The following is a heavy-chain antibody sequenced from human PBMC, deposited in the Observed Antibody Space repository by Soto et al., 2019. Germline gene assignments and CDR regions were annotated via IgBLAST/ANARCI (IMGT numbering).Heavy chain of an antibody. CDR1: GGSFSGYY. CDR2: INDRGSI. CDR3: ARESHDILTGPPWVWYFDL. V-gene: IGHV4-34*01. Sequence: QVQLQQWGAGPLRPLETLSLTCGVSGGSFSGYYWAWIRQSPGKGLECIGEINDRGSINYNPSLKSLVSISVDTSKNHYSLNLRSVTAADTAVYYCARESHDILTGPPWVWYFDLWGRGTLVTVSS. D-gene: IGHD3-9*01. J-gene: IGHJ2*01.